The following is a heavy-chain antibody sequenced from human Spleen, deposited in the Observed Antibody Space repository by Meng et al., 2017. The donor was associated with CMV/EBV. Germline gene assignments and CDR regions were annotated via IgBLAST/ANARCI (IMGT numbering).Heavy chain of an antibody. J-gene: IGHJ4*02. CDR1: GYTFTSYG. D-gene: IGHD2-15*01. CDR3: ARYCSFASCPFDY. CDR2: IITTPGTV. Sequence: SVKVSCKASGYTFTSYGISWVRQAPGQGLEWMGGIITTPGTVNYAQKFQGRVTITADKSTSTAYMELSGLRSEDTAVYYCARYCSFASCPFDYWARERWSPSPQ. V-gene: IGHV1-69*10.